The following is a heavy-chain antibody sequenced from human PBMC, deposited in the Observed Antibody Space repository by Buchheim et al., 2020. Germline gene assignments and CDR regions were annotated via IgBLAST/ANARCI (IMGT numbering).Heavy chain of an antibody. CDR2: ISASGATR. Sequence: QVHLVESGGGLVKPGESLRLSCAASGFIFSDYYMSWIRQAPGKGLEWVSYISASGATRHYADSVKGRFTISRDNAKNSLHLQMNSLTAGDTAVYYCARGRVATDFDYLGQGTL. J-gene: IGHJ4*02. V-gene: IGHV3-11*01. CDR3: ARGRVATDFDY. D-gene: IGHD5-12*01. CDR1: GFIFSDYY.